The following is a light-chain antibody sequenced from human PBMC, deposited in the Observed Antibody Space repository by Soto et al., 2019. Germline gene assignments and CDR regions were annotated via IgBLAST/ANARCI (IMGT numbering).Light chain of an antibody. CDR1: QSVSSSY. Sequence: EVRVTKSPGTLSMSKGERATLSCRASQSVSSSYLAWYQQKPGQAPRLLIYGASSRATGIPDRFSGSGSGTDFTLTISILEPEDFAVYYCQLDGSSPATLAGGTKVDI. J-gene: IGKJ4*01. V-gene: IGKV3-20*01. CDR3: QLDGSSPAT. CDR2: GAS.